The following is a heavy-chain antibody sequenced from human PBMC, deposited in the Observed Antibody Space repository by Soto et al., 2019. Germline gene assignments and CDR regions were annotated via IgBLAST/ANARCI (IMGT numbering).Heavy chain of an antibody. J-gene: IGHJ4*02. CDR2: INHSGST. D-gene: IGHD3-16*01. CDR1: GGSFSGYY. Sequence: SETLSLTCAVYGGSFSGYYWSWIRQPPGKGLEWIGEINHSGSTNYNPSLKSRVTISVDTSKKQFSLRLTSVTAAVTAVYYCAGLYPYESSAYHLNYWGQGTLVTVSS. CDR3: AGLYPYESSAYHLNY. V-gene: IGHV4-34*01.